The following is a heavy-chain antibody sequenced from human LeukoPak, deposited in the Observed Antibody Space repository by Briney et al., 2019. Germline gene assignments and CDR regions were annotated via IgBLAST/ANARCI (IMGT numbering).Heavy chain of an antibody. CDR2: IYYSGST. Sequence: SETLSLTCTVSGGSIGSSSYYWGWIHQPPGKGLEWIGSIYYSGSTYYNPSLKSRVTISVDTSKNQFSLKLSSVTAADTAVYYCARGYCTNAVCSLGPTQAWGQGTLVTVSS. V-gene: IGHV4-39*07. J-gene: IGHJ4*02. CDR3: ARGYCTNAVCSLGPTQA. D-gene: IGHD2-8*01. CDR1: GGSIGSSSYY.